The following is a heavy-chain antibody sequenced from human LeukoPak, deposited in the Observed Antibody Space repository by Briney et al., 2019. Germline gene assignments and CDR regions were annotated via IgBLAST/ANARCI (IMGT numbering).Heavy chain of an antibody. CDR1: GLTFNNYA. V-gene: IGHV4-34*01. CDR3: ARGIDFWSGYYVDY. CDR2: INHSGST. Sequence: GSLRLSCAVSGLTFNNYAMSWVRQAPGKGLEWIGEINHSGSTNYNPSLKSRVTISVDTSKNQFSLKLSSVTAADTAVYYCARGIDFWSGYYVDYWGQGTLVTVSS. J-gene: IGHJ4*02. D-gene: IGHD3-3*01.